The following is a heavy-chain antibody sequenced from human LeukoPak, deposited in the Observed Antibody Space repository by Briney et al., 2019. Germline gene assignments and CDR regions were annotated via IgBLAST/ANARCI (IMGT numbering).Heavy chain of an antibody. Sequence: PGGSLRLSCAASGFTFDDYGMSWVRQAPGKGLEGVSGINWNGGSTGYADSVKGRFTISRDNAKNSLYLQMNSLRAEDTALYYCARRVYYGSGSYYCDFWGQGTLVTVSS. V-gene: IGHV3-20*04. J-gene: IGHJ4*02. CDR1: GFTFDDYG. CDR3: ARRVYYGSGSYYCDF. D-gene: IGHD3-10*01. CDR2: INWNGGST.